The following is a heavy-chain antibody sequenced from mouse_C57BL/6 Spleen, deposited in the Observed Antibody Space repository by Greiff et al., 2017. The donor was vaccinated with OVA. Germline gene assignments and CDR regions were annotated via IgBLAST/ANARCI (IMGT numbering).Heavy chain of an antibody. J-gene: IGHJ4*01. CDR2: IYPRSGNT. V-gene: IGHV1-81*01. CDR1: GYTFTSYG. CDR3: ARSRITTVVGAMDY. Sequence: VKLMESGAELARPGASVKLSCKASGYTFTSYGISWVKQRTGQGLEWIGEIYPRSGNTYYNEKFKGKATLTADKSSSTAYMELRSLTSEDSAVYFCARSRITTVVGAMDYWGQGTSVTVSS. D-gene: IGHD1-1*01.